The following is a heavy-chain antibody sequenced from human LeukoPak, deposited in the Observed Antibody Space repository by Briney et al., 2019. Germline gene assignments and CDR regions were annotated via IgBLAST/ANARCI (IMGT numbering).Heavy chain of an antibody. CDR2: IHPNSGDT. CDR1: GYTLTGYY. D-gene: IGHD5-12*01. Sequence: GASVKVSCKASGYTLTGYYMHWLRQAPGQGLEWMGWIHPNSGDTNYAQKFQGRVTMTRDTSINTAYMELSRLTSDDTAVYYCAKNPYEYYFDYWGQGTLVTVSS. J-gene: IGHJ4*02. V-gene: IGHV1-2*02. CDR3: AKNPYEYYFDY.